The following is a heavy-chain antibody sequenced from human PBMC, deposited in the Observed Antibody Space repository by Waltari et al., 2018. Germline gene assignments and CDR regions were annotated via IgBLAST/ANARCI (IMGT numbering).Heavy chain of an antibody. D-gene: IGHD3-22*01. Sequence: EVQLVESGGGLVQPGRSLRLSCAAPGFPFDDYAMHWVRQTPGKGLEWVSGISWNSGSIGYADSVKGRFTISRDNAKNSLYLQMNSLRAEDTALYYCAKGSGYYTSFEYWGQGTLVTVSS. J-gene: IGHJ4*02. V-gene: IGHV3-9*01. CDR2: ISWNSGSI. CDR3: AKGSGYYTSFEY. CDR1: GFPFDDYA.